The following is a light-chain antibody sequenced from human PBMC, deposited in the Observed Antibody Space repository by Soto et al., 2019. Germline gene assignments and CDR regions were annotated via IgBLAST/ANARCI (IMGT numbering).Light chain of an antibody. Sequence: QSVLTQPSSVSGTPGQGVTISCSGSISNIGNNYVYWFQQLPGTAPKVLTNRNDQRPSGVPDRCSGSKSGTSASLAISGLRSEDEADYYCAAWDDTVRSYVFGTGTKLTVL. J-gene: IGLJ1*01. CDR2: RND. CDR3: AAWDDTVRSYV. V-gene: IGLV1-47*01. CDR1: ISNIGNNY.